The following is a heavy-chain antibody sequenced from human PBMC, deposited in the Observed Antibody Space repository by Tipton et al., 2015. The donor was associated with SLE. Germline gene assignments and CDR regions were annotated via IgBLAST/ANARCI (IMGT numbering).Heavy chain of an antibody. J-gene: IGHJ4*02. Sequence: TLSLTCTVSGGSISSSSYYWGWIRQPPGTGLEWIGSIYYGGSTYYNPTLTSRVTISVDTSKNQFSLKLSSVTAADKAVYYCARVGENYYDSSGDYYYWGQGTLVTVSS. CDR1: GGSISSSSYY. CDR3: ARVGENYYDSSGDYYY. D-gene: IGHD3-22*01. CDR2: IYYGGST. V-gene: IGHV4-39*07.